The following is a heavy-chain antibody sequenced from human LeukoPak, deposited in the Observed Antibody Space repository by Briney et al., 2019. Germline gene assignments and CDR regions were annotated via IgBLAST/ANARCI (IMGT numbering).Heavy chain of an antibody. CDR1: GLTFSGYS. J-gene: IGHJ4*02. Sequence: GGSLRLSCAASGLTFSGYSLTWVRQAPGKGLEWVSAISGSGGSTYYADSVKGRFTISRDNSKNTLYLQMNSLRAEDTAVYYCARDPATYGYFDYWGQGTLVTVSS. D-gene: IGHD4-17*01. CDR3: ARDPATYGYFDY. V-gene: IGHV3-23*01. CDR2: ISGSGGST.